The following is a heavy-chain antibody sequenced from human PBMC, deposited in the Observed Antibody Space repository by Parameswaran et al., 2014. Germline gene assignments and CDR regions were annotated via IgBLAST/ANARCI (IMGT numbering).Heavy chain of an antibody. V-gene: IGHV1-3*01. Sequence: WVRQAPGQRLEWMGWINAGNGNTKYSQKFQGRVTITRDTSASTAYMELSSLRSEDTAVYYCARAISGLLDIWGQGTLVTVSS. CDR2: INAGNGNT. D-gene: IGHD5-12*01. J-gene: IGHJ4*02. CDR3: ARAISGLLDI.